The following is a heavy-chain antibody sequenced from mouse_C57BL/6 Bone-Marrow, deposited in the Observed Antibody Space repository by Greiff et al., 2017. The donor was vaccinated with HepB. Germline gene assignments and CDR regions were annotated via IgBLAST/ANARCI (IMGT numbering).Heavy chain of an antibody. Sequence: VMLVESGPGLVAPSQSLSITCTVSGFSFTSYGVHWVRQPPGKGLEWLVVIWSDGSTTYNSALKSRLSISKDNSKSQVFLKMNSLQTDDTAMYYCARALYYYGSPGNYAMDYWGQGTSVTVSS. CDR3: ARALYYYGSPGNYAMDY. CDR2: IWSDGST. J-gene: IGHJ4*01. D-gene: IGHD1-1*01. V-gene: IGHV2-6*03. CDR1: GFSFTSYG.